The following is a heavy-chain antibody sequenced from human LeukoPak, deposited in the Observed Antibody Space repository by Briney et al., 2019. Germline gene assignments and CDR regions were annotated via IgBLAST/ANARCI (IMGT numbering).Heavy chain of an antibody. CDR2: IYYSGST. V-gene: IGHV4-39*07. J-gene: IGHJ4*02. Sequence: SETLSLTCTVSGGSISSSSYYWGWIRQPPGKGLEWIGSIYYSGSTYYNPSLKSRVTISVDTSKNQFSLKLSSVTAADTAVYYCASIAAAVPYYFDYWGQGTLVTVSS. D-gene: IGHD6-13*01. CDR3: ASIAAAVPYYFDY. CDR1: GGSISSSSYY.